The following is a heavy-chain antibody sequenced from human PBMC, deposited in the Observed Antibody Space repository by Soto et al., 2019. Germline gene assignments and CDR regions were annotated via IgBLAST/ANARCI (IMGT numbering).Heavy chain of an antibody. CDR1: GGTFSSYA. D-gene: IGHD6-13*01. Sequence: SVKVSCKASGGTFSSYAISWVRQAPGQGLEWMGGIIPIFGTANYAQKFQGRVTITADKSTSTAYMEPSSLRSEDTAVYYCARARESSTFAVGYYYYGMDVWGQGTTVTVSS. J-gene: IGHJ6*02. CDR3: ARARESSTFAVGYYYYGMDV. V-gene: IGHV1-69*06. CDR2: IIPIFGTA.